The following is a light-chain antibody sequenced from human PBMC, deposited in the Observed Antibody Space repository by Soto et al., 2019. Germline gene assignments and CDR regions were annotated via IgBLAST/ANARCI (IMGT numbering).Light chain of an antibody. Sequence: IPVTQSPPTLSASVGDRVTITCLASQTISTWMAWYQQKPGKAPKLLVYDASTLQSGVASRFSGSGSGTEFTLIISGLQPDDSATYYCQQTRSYPSTFGGGTKVDIK. J-gene: IGKJ4*01. CDR3: QQTRSYPST. CDR2: DAS. V-gene: IGKV1-5*01. CDR1: QTISTW.